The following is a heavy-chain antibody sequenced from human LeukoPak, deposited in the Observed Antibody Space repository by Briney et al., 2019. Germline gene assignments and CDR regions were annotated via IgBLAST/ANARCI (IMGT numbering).Heavy chain of an antibody. V-gene: IGHV3-48*04. Sequence: GGSLRLSCAASGFTFSSYSMNWVRQAPGKGLEWFSYISSSGSTIYYADSVKGRFTISRDNAKNSLYLQMNSLRAEDTAVYYCARGYSSSWYVGRYYYYYMDVWGKGTTVTISS. CDR1: GFTFSSYS. CDR2: ISSSGSTI. J-gene: IGHJ6*03. D-gene: IGHD6-13*01. CDR3: ARGYSSSWYVGRYYYYYMDV.